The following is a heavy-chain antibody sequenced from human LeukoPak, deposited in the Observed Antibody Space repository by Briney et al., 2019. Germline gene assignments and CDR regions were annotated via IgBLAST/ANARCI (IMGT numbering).Heavy chain of an antibody. J-gene: IGHJ1*01. V-gene: IGHV3-7*01. Sequence: GGSLRLSCEGSGFTFSNYWMGWVRQAPGKGLQWVANIKTDGSEKYYVDSVKGRFTIPRDNAKNSLYLQMNSLRAEDTAVYYCATYSSLNRREFQFWGQGTLLTVSS. D-gene: IGHD3-22*01. CDR3: ATYSSLNRREFQF. CDR2: IKTDGSEK. CDR1: GFTFSNYW.